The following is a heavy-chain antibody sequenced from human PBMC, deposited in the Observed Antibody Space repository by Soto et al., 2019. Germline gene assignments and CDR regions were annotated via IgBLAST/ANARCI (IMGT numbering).Heavy chain of an antibody. CDR2: INAGNGNT. D-gene: IGHD6-19*01. Sequence: ASVKVCCKASGYTFTSYAIHWVRQAPGQRLEWMGWINAGNGNTKYSQKFQDRVTITRDTSASTAYMELSSLRSEDTAVYYCARDLRGWPAYWGQGTLVTVSS. CDR3: ARDLRGWPAY. CDR1: GYTFTSYA. V-gene: IGHV1-3*01. J-gene: IGHJ4*02.